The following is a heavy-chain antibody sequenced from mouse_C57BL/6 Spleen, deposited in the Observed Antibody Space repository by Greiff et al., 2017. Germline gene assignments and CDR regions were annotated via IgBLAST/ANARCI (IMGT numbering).Heavy chain of an antibody. CDR3: ARDGYGSSFDYFDY. CDR1: GFTFSSYT. Sequence: DVMLVESGGGLVKPGGSLKLSCAASGFTFSSYTMSWVRQTPEKRLEWVATISGGGGNTYYPDSVKGRFTISRDNAKNTLYLQRSSLRSEDTAVYYCARDGYGSSFDYFDYWGQGTTLTVSS. CDR2: ISGGGGNT. V-gene: IGHV5-9*01. J-gene: IGHJ2*01. D-gene: IGHD1-1*01.